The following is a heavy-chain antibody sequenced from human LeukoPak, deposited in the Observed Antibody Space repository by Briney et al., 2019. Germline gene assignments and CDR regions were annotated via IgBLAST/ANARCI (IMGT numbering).Heavy chain of an antibody. CDR3: AKGTYCNADCYPNWYFGL. J-gene: IGHJ2*01. CDR2: IRGSGSST. V-gene: IGHV3-23*01. D-gene: IGHD2-21*02. Sequence: GGSLRLSCVASGFTFSDFSLNWVRQAPGKGLEWVSGIRGSGSSTYYADSVKGRFTISRDNSKNTLYLQMNSLRAEDTAVYYCAKGTYCNADCYPNWYFGLWGRGTLVTVSS. CDR1: GFTFSDFS.